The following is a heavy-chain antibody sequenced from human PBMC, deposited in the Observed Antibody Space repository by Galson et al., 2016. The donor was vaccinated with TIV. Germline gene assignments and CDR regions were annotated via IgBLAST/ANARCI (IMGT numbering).Heavy chain of an antibody. Sequence: SLRLSCAASGFSLSHYEMNWVRQAPGKGLEWVSYISTIGSNNKYYADSVQGRFTMSRDSAKNSLYLQMDSLRVEDTAVYYCARDRRGSSGSLSFDKWGQGALVTVSS. CDR1: GFSLSHYE. D-gene: IGHD6-19*01. V-gene: IGHV3-48*03. J-gene: IGHJ4*02. CDR2: ISTIGSNNK. CDR3: ARDRRGSSGSLSFDK.